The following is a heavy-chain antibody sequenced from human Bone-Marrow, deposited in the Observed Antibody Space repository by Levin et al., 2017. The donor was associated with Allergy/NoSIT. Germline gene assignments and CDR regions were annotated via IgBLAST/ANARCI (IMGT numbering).Heavy chain of an antibody. CDR1: GYTFTSYA. V-gene: IGHV7-4-1*02. D-gene: IGHD4-17*01. CDR2: INTNTGNP. CDR3: ARVTSPAPTTVTNPGWFDP. J-gene: IGHJ5*02. Sequence: ASVKVSCKASGYTFTSYAMNWVRQAPGQGLEWMGWINTNTGNPTYAQGFTGRFVFSLDTSVSTAYLQISSLKAEDTAVYYCARVTSPAPTTVTNPGWFDPWGQGTLVTVSS.